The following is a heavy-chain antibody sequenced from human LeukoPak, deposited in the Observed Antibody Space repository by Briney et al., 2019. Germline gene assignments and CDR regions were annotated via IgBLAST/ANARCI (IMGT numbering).Heavy chain of an antibody. D-gene: IGHD4-17*01. CDR3: ARHEQDGDYNYYYYGMDV. Sequence: SETLSLTCTVSGGSISSYYWSWIRQPPGKGLEWIGYIYYSGSTNYNPSLKSRVTISVDTSKNQFSLELSSVTAADTAVYYCARHEQDGDYNYYYYGMDVWGQGTTVTVSS. J-gene: IGHJ6*02. V-gene: IGHV4-59*08. CDR2: IYYSGST. CDR1: GGSISSYY.